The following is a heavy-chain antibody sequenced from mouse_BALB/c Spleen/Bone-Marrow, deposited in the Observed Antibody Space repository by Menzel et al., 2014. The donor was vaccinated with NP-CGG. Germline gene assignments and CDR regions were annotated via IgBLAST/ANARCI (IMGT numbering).Heavy chain of an antibody. CDR2: IAPGSGRT. CDR1: GYTFTSYW. CDR3: ARRYFDV. J-gene: IGHJ1*01. V-gene: IGHV1S41*01. Sequence: DLVKPGASVKLSCKASGYTFTSYWINWIKQRPGQGLEWIGRIAPGSGRTYYNEMFKGKATLTVDTSSSTAYIQLSSLSSEDSAVYFCARRYFDVWGAGTTVTVSS.